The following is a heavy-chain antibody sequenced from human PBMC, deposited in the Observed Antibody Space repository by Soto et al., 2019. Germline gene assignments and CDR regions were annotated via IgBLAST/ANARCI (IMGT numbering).Heavy chain of an antibody. CDR3: ARLLFGAANWFDP. Sequence: ADTLSVTWTVSGGSITSYYWSWIRQPPGKGLEWIGYIYYSGITNYNPSLKSRVTISVDTSKNQFSLKLSSVTAADTAVYYCARLLFGAANWFDPWGQGTLVTVSS. CDR1: GGSITSYY. CDR2: IYYSGIT. J-gene: IGHJ5*02. D-gene: IGHD3-10*01. V-gene: IGHV4-59*01.